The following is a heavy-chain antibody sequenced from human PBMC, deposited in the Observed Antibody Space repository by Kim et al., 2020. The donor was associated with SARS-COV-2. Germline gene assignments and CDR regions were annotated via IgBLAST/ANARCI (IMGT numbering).Heavy chain of an antibody. CDR1: GFTFDDYA. CDR3: AKGQWFGELSPGDDAFDI. Sequence: GGSLRLSCAASGFTFDDYAMHWVRQAPGKGLEWVSGISWNSGSIGYADSVKGRFTISRDNAKNSLYLQMNSLRAEDTALYYCAKGQWFGELSPGDDAFDIWGQGTMVTVSP. CDR2: ISWNSGSI. D-gene: IGHD3-10*01. J-gene: IGHJ3*02. V-gene: IGHV3-9*01.